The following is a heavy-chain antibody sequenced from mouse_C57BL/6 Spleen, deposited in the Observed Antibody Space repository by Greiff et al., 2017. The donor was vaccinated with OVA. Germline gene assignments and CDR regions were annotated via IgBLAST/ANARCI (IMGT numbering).Heavy chain of an antibody. CDR2: IWRGGST. CDR3: AGTDQARYAMDY. J-gene: IGHJ4*01. Sequence: QVQLKESGPGLVQPSQSLSITCTVSGFSLTSYGVHWVRQSPGKGLEWLGVIWRGGSTDYNAAFMSRLSITKDNSTSQVYFKMNSLQADDTAIYYCAGTDQARYAMDYWGQGTSVTVSS. CDR1: GFSLTSYG. D-gene: IGHD3-2*02. V-gene: IGHV2-5*01.